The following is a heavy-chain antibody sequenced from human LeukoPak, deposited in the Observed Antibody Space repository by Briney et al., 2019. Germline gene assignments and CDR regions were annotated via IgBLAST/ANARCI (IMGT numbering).Heavy chain of an antibody. V-gene: IGHV3-21*01. CDR1: GFTLSSYS. D-gene: IGHD1-26*01. CDR3: ARVGGVGAHYYYMDV. J-gene: IGHJ6*03. Sequence: GGSLRLSCAASGFTLSSYSMNWVRQAPGKGLEWVSSISSSSSYIYYADSVKGRFTISRDNAKNSLYLQMNSLRAEDTAVYYCARVGGVGAHYYYMDVWGKGTTVTVSS. CDR2: ISSSSSYI.